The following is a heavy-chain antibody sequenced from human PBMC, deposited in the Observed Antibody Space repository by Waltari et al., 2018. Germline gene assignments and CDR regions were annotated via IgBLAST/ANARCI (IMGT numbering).Heavy chain of an antibody. CDR1: GGSISSGSYY. CDR3: AHSSSWGFDP. D-gene: IGHD6-13*01. Sequence: QVQLQESGPGLVKPSQTLSLTCTVSGGSISSGSYYWSWIRQPAGKGLEWIGRIYTSGSTNYNPSLKSRVTISVDTSKNQFSLKLSSVTAADTAVYYCAHSSSWGFDPWGQGTLVTVSS. CDR2: IYTSGST. V-gene: IGHV4-61*02. J-gene: IGHJ5*02.